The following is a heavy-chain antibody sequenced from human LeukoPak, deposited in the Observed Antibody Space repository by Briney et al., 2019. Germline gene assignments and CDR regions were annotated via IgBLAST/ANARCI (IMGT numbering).Heavy chain of an antibody. J-gene: IGHJ4*02. CDR1: GFMFATSA. D-gene: IGHD4-17*01. CDR2: ISNKGDAT. Sequence: GGSLRLSCAASGFMFATSAMSWVRQAPGKRLEWISTISNKGDATYSTDSVKGRFTMSRDNSKNTLYLQMNSLRAEDTAVYYCAKDYGPIWIRNIFNYWGQGTLVTVSS. V-gene: IGHV3-23*01. CDR3: AKDYGPIWIRNIFNY.